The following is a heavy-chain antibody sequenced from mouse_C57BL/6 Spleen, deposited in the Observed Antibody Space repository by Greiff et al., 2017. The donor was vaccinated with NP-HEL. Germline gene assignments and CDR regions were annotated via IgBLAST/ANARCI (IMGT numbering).Heavy chain of an antibody. CDR3: ASWSTLYYSNRAWFAY. D-gene: IGHD2-5*01. CDR1: GYAFSSSW. CDR2: IYPGDGDT. V-gene: IGHV1-82*01. Sequence: QVQLKESGPELVKPGASVKISCKASGYAFSSSWMNWVKQRPGKGLEWIGRIYPGDGDTNYNGKFKGKATLTADKSSSTAYMQLSSLTSEDSAVYFCASWSTLYYSNRAWFAYWGQGTLVTVSA. J-gene: IGHJ3*01.